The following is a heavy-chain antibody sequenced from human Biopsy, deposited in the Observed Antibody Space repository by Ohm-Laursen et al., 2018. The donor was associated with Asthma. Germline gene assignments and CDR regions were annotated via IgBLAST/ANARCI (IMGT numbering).Heavy chain of an antibody. J-gene: IGHJ4*02. CDR3: ASDFPKDYVRYNFQF. CDR2: HDHEEGGT. D-gene: IGHD4-17*01. V-gene: IGHV1-24*01. CDR1: GYSLTDLS. Sequence: APVKVSCKISGYSLTDLSMHWVRQAPGQGLEWMGGHDHEEGGTVNARRFQGRVTMTEDTSTDTAYMGLSSLSSDDTAVYYCASDFPKDYVRYNFQFWGQGTLVTVSS.